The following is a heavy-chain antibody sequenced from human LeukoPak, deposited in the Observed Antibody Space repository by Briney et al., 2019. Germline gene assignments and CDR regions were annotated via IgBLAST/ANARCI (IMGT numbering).Heavy chain of an antibody. CDR2: IGAYNGNT. CDR3: ASGSYYFDY. J-gene: IGHJ4*02. V-gene: IGHV1-18*04. Sequence: ASVKVSCKASGYTFTGYYMHWVRQAPGQGLEWMGWIGAYNGNTNYAQKLQGRVTMTTDTSTSTAYMELRSLRSDDTAVYYCASGSYYFDYWGQGTLVTVSS. CDR1: GYTFTGYY. D-gene: IGHD1-26*01.